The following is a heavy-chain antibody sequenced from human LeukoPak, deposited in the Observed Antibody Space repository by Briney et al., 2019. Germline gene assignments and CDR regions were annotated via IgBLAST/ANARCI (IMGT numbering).Heavy chain of an antibody. CDR1: GFTFSSYA. Sequence: GRSLRLSCAASGFTFSSYAMHWVRQAPGKGLEWVAVISYDGGNKYYADSVKGRFTISRDNSKNTLYLQMNSLRAEDTAVYYCARSQLQGRYYDSSGYHFDYWGQGTLVTVSS. J-gene: IGHJ4*02. V-gene: IGHV3-30-3*01. D-gene: IGHD3-22*01. CDR2: ISYDGGNK. CDR3: ARSQLQGRYYDSSGYHFDY.